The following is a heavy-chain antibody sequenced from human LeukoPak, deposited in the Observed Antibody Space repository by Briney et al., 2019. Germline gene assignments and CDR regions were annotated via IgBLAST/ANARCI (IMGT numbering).Heavy chain of an antibody. CDR2: IYSGGST. CDR3: ARGSYDFWSGYGMDV. Sequence: GGSLRLSCAASGFTVSSNYMIWVRQAPGKGLEWVSVIYSGGSTYYADSVKGRFTISRDNSKNTLYLQMNSLRAEDTAVYYCARGSYDFWSGYGMDVWGQGTTATVSS. CDR1: GFTVSSNY. J-gene: IGHJ6*02. D-gene: IGHD3-3*01. V-gene: IGHV3-53*01.